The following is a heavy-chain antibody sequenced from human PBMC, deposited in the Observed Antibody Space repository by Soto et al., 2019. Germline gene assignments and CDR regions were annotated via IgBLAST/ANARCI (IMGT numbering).Heavy chain of an antibody. CDR1: GYTLTKLS. CDR3: ATTPGRQQLLLRALSFDY. V-gene: IGHV1-24*01. D-gene: IGHD6-13*01. J-gene: IGHJ4*02. Sequence: GASVKVSCKVSGYTLTKLSMHWVRQAPGKGLEWMGGFNPEDGETIFAQKFQGRVAVTEDTSTDTAYMELNSLRSEDTAVYYCATTPGRQQLLLRALSFDYWGQGTLVTVS. CDR2: FNPEDGET.